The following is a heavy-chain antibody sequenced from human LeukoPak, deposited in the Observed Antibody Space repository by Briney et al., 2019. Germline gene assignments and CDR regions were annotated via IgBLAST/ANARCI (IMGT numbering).Heavy chain of an antibody. D-gene: IGHD3-22*01. CDR1: GGSISSSSYY. V-gene: IGHV4-39*07. Sequence: SETLSLTCTVSGGSISSSSYYWGWIRQPPGKGLEWIGSIYYSGSTYYNPSLKSRVTISVDTSKNQFSLKLSSVTAADTAVYYCARVSYDSSGYSPYYYYYYMDVWGKGTTVTVSS. J-gene: IGHJ6*03. CDR3: ARVSYDSSGYSPYYYYYYMDV. CDR2: IYYSGST.